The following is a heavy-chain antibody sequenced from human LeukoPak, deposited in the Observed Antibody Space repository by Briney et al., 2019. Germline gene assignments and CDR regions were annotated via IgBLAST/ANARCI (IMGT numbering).Heavy chain of an antibody. Sequence: SETLSLTCAVYGGSFSGYYWSWIRQPPGKGLEWIGEINHSGSTNYNPSLKSRVTISVDTSKNQFSLKLTSVTAADTAVYYCARGGLEEQLWLRLFYFDYWGQGILVTVSS. CDR2: INHSGST. CDR1: GGSFSGYY. D-gene: IGHD5-18*01. V-gene: IGHV4-34*01. CDR3: ARGGLEEQLWLRLFYFDY. J-gene: IGHJ4*02.